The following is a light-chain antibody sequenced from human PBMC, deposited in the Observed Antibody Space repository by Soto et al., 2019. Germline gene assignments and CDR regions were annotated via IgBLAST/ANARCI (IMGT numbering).Light chain of an antibody. CDR3: QQYNNWPGLT. CDR1: QSVSSN. CDR2: GAS. J-gene: IGKJ4*01. V-gene: IGKV3-15*01. Sequence: EIVMTQSPATLSVSPGERATLSCRASQSVSSNLAWYQQKPGQAPRLLIYGASTRATGIPARFSGSVSGTEFTLTFSSLQSEDFAVYYCQQYNNWPGLTFGGGTKVDIK.